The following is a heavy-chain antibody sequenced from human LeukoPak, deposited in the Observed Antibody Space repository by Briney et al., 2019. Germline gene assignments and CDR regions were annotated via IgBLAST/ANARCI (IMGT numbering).Heavy chain of an antibody. CDR2: ISYSGST. V-gene: IGHV4-59*01. CDR1: GGSISSYY. Sequence: PSETLSLTCTVSGGSISSYYWSWIRQPPGKGLEWIGYISYSGSTNYNPSLKSRVTISVDTSRNQFSLKLSSVTAADTAVYYCARGRLGGSGSYYNVLDYWGQGTLVTVSS. J-gene: IGHJ4*02. CDR3: ARGRLGGSGSYYNVLDY. D-gene: IGHD3-10*01.